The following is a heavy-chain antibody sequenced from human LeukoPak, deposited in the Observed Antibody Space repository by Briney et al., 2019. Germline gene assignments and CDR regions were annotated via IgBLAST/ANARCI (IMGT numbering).Heavy chain of an antibody. CDR1: GGSFSGYY. D-gene: IGHD4-17*01. J-gene: IGHJ4*02. Sequence: SETLSLTCAVYGGSFSGYYWSWIRQPPGKTLEWIGSIYSSGGTYYNPSLKSRAIILIDTAKNHVSLNLSSVTAADTAVYYCAGTVTNYFDYWGQGTLVTASS. CDR3: AGTVTNYFDY. CDR2: IYSSGGT. V-gene: IGHV4-34*01.